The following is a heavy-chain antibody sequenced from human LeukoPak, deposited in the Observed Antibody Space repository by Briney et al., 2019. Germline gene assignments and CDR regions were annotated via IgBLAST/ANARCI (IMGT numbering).Heavy chain of an antibody. V-gene: IGHV1-46*01. D-gene: IGHD1-26*01. CDR2: INPSGGST. CDR3: AREAYSGSYSGLQH. Sequence: GSSVKVSCKASGGIFSSYAISWVRQAPGQGLEWMGIINPSGGSTSYAQKFQGRVTMTRDTSTSTVYMELSSLRSEDTAVYYCAREAYSGSYSGLQHWSQGTLVTVSS. CDR1: GGIFSSYA. J-gene: IGHJ1*01.